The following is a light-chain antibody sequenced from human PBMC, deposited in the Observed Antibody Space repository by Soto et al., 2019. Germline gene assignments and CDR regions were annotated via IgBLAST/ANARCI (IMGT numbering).Light chain of an antibody. CDR3: SSYTSSSTRV. CDR1: SSDVGGYNS. J-gene: IGLJ1*01. CDR2: EVT. V-gene: IGLV2-14*01. Sequence: QSVLTQPASVSGSPGQSITISCTGTSSDVGGYNSVSWYQQHPGKAPKLVIYEVTNRPSGISNRFSGSKSGNTASLTISGLQAEDAADYYCSSYTSSSTRVFGSGTKVTV.